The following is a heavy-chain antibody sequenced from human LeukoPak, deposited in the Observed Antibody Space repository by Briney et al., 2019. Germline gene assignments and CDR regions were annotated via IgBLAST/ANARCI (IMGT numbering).Heavy chain of an antibody. D-gene: IGHD3-10*01. J-gene: IGHJ4*02. V-gene: IGHV3-64*01. Sequence: GGSLRLSCAASGFTFSSYGMSWVRQAPGKGLEWVSAISSNGGSTYYANSVKGRFTISRDNSKNTLYLQMGSLRAEDMAVYYCATGGESSVDYWGQGTLVTVSS. CDR3: ATGGESSVDY. CDR1: GFTFSSYG. CDR2: ISSNGGST.